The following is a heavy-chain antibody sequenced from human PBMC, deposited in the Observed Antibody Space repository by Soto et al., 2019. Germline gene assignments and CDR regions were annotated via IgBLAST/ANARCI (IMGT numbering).Heavy chain of an antibody. CDR3: AKEMAAPRDHYYGLDV. J-gene: IGHJ6*02. Sequence: QVQLVESGGGVVQPGRSLRLSCVASRFIFTNYAIHWVRQAPGKGLEWVAVMSYDGSQSYFADSVEGRFSISRDSSENTLYLQMNSLRPDDTAIYYCAKEMAAPRDHYYGLDVWGQGATVTVSS. CDR1: RFIFTNYA. V-gene: IGHV3-30-3*01. CDR2: MSYDGSQS. D-gene: IGHD6-25*01.